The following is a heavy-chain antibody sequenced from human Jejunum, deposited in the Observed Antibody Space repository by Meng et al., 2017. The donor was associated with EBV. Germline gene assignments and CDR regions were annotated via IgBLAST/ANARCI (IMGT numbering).Heavy chain of an antibody. D-gene: IGHD4-17*01. CDR3: AMGPDYAKSGY. J-gene: IGHJ4*02. CDR2: ICFSDYA. CDR1: GGSISSSIYC. V-gene: IGHV4-39*01. Sequence: QLQLQEAGPGLVRPPEPLFLTCTVSGGSISSSIYCWGWIRQPPGKGLEWIGSICFSDYAYHNPSLKSRVTISADTSKNQFSLSLTSVTAADTAVYYCAMGPDYAKSGYWGQGTLVTVSS.